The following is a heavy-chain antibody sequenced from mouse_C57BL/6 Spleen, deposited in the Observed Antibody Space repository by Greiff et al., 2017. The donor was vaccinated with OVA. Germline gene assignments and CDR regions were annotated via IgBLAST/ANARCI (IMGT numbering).Heavy chain of an antibody. CDR2: ISYDGSN. CDR1: GYSITSGYY. J-gene: IGHJ3*01. CDR3: ARYYDYDGFAY. Sequence: EVHLVESGPGLVKPSQSLSLTCSVTGYSITSGYYWNWIRQFPGNKLEWMGYISYDGSNNYNPSLKNRISITRDTSKNQFFLKLNSVTTEDTATYYCARYYDYDGFAYWGQGTLVTVSA. V-gene: IGHV3-6*01. D-gene: IGHD2-4*01.